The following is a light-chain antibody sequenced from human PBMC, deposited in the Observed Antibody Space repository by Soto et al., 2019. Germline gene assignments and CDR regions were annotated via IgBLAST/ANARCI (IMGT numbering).Light chain of an antibody. CDR3: CSYAGSYSYL. CDR1: SSDVGGYNY. CDR2: DVS. Sequence: QSALTQPRSVSESPGQSVTISCTGTSSDVGGYNYVSWYQQHPGEAPKLMIYDVSERPSGVPDRFTASKSGNTASLTSSGLQAEDEADYYCCSYAGSYSYLFGTGTKVTVL. J-gene: IGLJ1*01. V-gene: IGLV2-11*01.